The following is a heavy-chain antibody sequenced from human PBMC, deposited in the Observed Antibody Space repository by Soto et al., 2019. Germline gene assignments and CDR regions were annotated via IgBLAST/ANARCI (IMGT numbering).Heavy chain of an antibody. D-gene: IGHD1-1*01. J-gene: IGHJ6*03. CDR2: ISSSGSTI. CDR3: ARDDRVLGHWNDVVDYYYYYMDV. CDR1: GFTFSDYY. V-gene: IGHV3-11*01. Sequence: GGSLRLSCAASGFTFSDYYMSWIRQAPGKGLEWVSYISSSGSTIYYADSVKGRFTISRDNAKNSLYLQMNSLRAEDTAVYYCARDDRVLGHWNDVVDYYYYYMDVWGKGTTVTVSS.